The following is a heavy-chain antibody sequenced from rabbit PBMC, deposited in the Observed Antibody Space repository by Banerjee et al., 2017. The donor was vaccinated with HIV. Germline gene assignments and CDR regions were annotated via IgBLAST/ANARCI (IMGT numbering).Heavy chain of an antibody. CDR2: IYGGSSGNP. Sequence: QSLEESGGDLVKPGASLTLTCTASGFTISSSYWICWVRQAPGKGLEWIACIYGGSSGNPYYSSWAKGSFTISTTSSTTVTLHMPTLTAADTASYFCARRSVGSYYGLWGPGTLVTVS. CDR3: ARRSVGSYYGL. CDR1: GFTISSSYW. J-gene: IGHJ4*01. V-gene: IGHV1S40*01. D-gene: IGHD8-1*01.